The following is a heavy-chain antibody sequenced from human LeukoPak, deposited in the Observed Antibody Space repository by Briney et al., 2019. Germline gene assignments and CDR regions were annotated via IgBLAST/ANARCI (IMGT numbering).Heavy chain of an antibody. CDR3: ARYPGSGSAWFDP. J-gene: IGHJ5*02. Sequence: SETLSLTCTVSGGSISSYYWSWIRQPPGKGLEWIGYIYYSGSTNYNPSLKSRVTISLDTSENQFSLKLTSVTAADAAVYYCARYPGSGSAWFDPWGQGTLVTVSS. CDR2: IYYSGST. V-gene: IGHV4-59*12. CDR1: GGSISSYY. D-gene: IGHD6-19*01.